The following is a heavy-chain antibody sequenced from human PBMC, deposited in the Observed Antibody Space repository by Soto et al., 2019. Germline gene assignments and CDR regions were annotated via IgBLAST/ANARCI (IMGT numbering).Heavy chain of an antibody. J-gene: IGHJ4*02. CDR1: GFTFSSYS. CDR2: ISSSSSYI. Sequence: GGSLRLSCAASGFTFSSYSMNWVRQAPGKGLEWVSSISSSSSYIYYADSVKGRFTISRDNAKNSLYLQMNSLRAGDRAVYYCARGTSSPWIQLWQREYYFDYWGQGTLVTVSS. CDR3: ARGTSSPWIQLWQREYYFDY. D-gene: IGHD5-18*01. V-gene: IGHV3-21*01.